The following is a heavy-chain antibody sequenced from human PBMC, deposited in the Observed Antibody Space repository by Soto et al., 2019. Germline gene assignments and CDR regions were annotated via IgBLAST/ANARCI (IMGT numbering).Heavy chain of an antibody. CDR3: VRVGGYYGDYPNFDY. CDR1: GGSISPYY. D-gene: IGHD4-17*01. J-gene: IGHJ4*02. CDR2: IYYSGST. Sequence: QVQLQESGPGLVKPSETLSLTCTVSGGSISPYYWSWIRQPPGKGLEWIGYIYYSGSTKYNPSLKSRVIISVDRTKYHFSLRLSSVTPADTAVYYCVRVGGYYGDYPNFDYWGPGTLVTFSS. V-gene: IGHV4-59*01.